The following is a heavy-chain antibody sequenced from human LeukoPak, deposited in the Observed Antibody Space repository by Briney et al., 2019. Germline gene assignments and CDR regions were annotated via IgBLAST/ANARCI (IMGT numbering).Heavy chain of an antibody. CDR2: ISSSSSTI. J-gene: IGHJ4*02. CDR1: GFTFSSYS. V-gene: IGHV3-48*01. Sequence: PGGSLRLSCAASGFTFSSYSMNWVRQAPGEGLEWVSYISSSSSTIYYADSVKGRFTISRDNAKNSLYLQMNSLRAEDTAVYYCARDRAPRIYYGFNDYWGQRTLVTVSS. D-gene: IGHD3-10*01. CDR3: ARDRAPRIYYGFNDY.